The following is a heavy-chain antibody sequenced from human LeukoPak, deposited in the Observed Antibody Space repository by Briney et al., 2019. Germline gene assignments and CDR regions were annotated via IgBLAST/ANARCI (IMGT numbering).Heavy chain of an antibody. V-gene: IGHV4-34*01. D-gene: IGHD2-2*02. CDR1: GGSFSGYY. CDR3: AREGPYCSSTSCYITRRSNYCYYYGMDV. J-gene: IGHJ6*02. CDR2: INHSGST. Sequence: SETLSLTCAVYGGSFSGYYWSWIRQPPGKGLEWIGEINHSGSTNYNPSLKSRVTISVDTSKNQFSLKLSSVTAADTAVYYCAREGPYCSSTSCYITRRSNYCYYYGMDVWGQGTTVTVSS.